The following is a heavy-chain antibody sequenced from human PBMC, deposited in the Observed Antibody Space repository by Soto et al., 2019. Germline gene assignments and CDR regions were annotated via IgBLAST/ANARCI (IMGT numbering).Heavy chain of an antibody. J-gene: IGHJ4*02. CDR3: ARGDGDYYDGNGYLGRH. CDR1: GFTFSSYW. Sequence: EVQLVESGGGLVQPRGSLRLSCAASGFTFSSYWMHWVRQAPGKGLVWVSRIKSDGSGTYYADSVKGRLTISRDNAKNTLYLQMNSLRAEDTAVYYCARGDGDYYDGNGYLGRHWGQGTLVTVSS. CDR2: IKSDGSGT. D-gene: IGHD3-22*01. V-gene: IGHV3-74*01.